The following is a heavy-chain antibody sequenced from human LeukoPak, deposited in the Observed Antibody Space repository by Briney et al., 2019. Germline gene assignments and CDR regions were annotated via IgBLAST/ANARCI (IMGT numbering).Heavy chain of an antibody. Sequence: ASVKVSCKASGYTFTSYAMNWVRQAPGQGLEWMGGFDPEDGETIYAQKFQGRVTMTEDTSTDTAYMELSSLRSEDTAVYYCATSGIDSSGYYYYYYYMDVWGKGTTVTVSS. J-gene: IGHJ6*03. CDR2: FDPEDGET. CDR3: ATSGIDSSGYYYYYYYMDV. CDR1: GYTFTSYA. D-gene: IGHD3-22*01. V-gene: IGHV1-24*01.